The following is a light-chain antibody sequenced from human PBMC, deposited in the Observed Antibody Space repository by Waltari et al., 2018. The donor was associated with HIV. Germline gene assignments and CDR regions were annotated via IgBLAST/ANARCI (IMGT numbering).Light chain of an antibody. V-gene: IGKV3-20*01. Sequence: DIVLTQSPGTLSLSPGERATLSCRASQSVSSNYLAWYQQKPGQALRLLIYRASRRASGIPDRFGGSGSGTDFTLTISRLEPEDFAVYYCQQYGSSPSWTFGQGTKVEIK. CDR3: QQYGSSPSWT. J-gene: IGKJ1*01. CDR1: QSVSSNY. CDR2: RAS.